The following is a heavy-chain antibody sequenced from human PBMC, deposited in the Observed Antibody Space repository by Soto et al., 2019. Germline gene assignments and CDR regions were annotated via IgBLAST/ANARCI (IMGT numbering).Heavy chain of an antibody. J-gene: IGHJ4*02. CDR2: IYYVGST. CDR3: VRKTGNYFDX. Sequence: PSETLSLTFSVSGDSINSRYWSWIRQPPGKGLEWIGHIYYVGSTNYAPSLQSRVTMSVETSKNQDSLKLRYVTAADTAVYYCVRKTGNYFDXWGQGTLVTVSX. CDR1: GDSINSRY. V-gene: IGHV4-59*11.